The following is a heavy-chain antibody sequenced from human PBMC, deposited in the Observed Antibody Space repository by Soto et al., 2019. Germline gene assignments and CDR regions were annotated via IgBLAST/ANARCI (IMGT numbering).Heavy chain of an antibody. V-gene: IGHV3-74*01. J-gene: IGHJ3*02. CDR1: GFTFSSYW. CDR2: INSDGSST. D-gene: IGHD3-10*01. CDR3: ARVKWGGSGSYYRLRQLGVFDI. Sequence: GGSLRLSCAASGFTFSSYWMHWVRQAPGKGLVWVSRINSDGSSTSYADSVKGRFTISRDNAKNTLYLQMNSLRAEDRAVYYCARVKWGGSGSYYRLRQLGVFDIWGQGTMVTVSS.